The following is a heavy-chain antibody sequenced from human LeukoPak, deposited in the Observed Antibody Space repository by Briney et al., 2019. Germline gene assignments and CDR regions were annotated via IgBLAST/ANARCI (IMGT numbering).Heavy chain of an antibody. Sequence: AGGSLRLSCAASGFTFSGSAMHWVRQASGKGLEWVGRIRSKANSYATAYAATVKGRFTISRDDSKNTAYLQMNSLKTEDTAVYYCTRRLAYCGGDCYSTFDYWGQGTLVTVSS. CDR1: GFTFSGSA. D-gene: IGHD2-21*02. V-gene: IGHV3-73*01. CDR2: IRSKANSYAT. CDR3: TRRLAYCGGDCYSTFDY. J-gene: IGHJ4*02.